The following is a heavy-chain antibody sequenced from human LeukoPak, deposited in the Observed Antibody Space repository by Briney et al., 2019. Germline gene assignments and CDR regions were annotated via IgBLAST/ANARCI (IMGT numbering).Heavy chain of an antibody. Sequence: ASVKVSCKASGYTFTSYGISWVRQAPGQGLEWMGWISAYNGNTSYAQKLQGRVTMTTDTSTSTAYMELRSLRSDDTAVYYCARVDCGGTSCKVLPEYWGQGTLVTVSS. D-gene: IGHD2-2*01. V-gene: IGHV1-18*01. CDR1: GYTFTSYG. CDR3: ARVDCGGTSCKVLPEY. J-gene: IGHJ4*02. CDR2: ISAYNGNT.